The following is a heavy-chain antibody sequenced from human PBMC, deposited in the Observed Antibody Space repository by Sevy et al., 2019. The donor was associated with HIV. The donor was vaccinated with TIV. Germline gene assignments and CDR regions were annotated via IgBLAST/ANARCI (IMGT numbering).Heavy chain of an antibody. Sequence: GGSLRLSCAASGFTFSSYSMNWVRQAPGKGLEWVSSISSSSSYIYYADSVKGRFTISRDNAKNSLYLQMNSLGAEDTAVYYCASEGSTGIAAAGVFWGQGTLVTVSS. V-gene: IGHV3-21*01. CDR2: ISSSSSYI. D-gene: IGHD6-13*01. CDR1: GFTFSSYS. CDR3: ASEGSTGIAAAGVF. J-gene: IGHJ4*02.